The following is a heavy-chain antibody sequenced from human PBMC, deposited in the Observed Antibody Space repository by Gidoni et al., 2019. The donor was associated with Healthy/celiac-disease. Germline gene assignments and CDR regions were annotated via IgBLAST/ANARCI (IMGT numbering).Heavy chain of an antibody. Sequence: QVQLQQWGAGLLKPSETLSLTCAVSGGSFSGYYWSWIRQPPGKGLEWIGEINHSGSTNYNPSLKSRVTIAVDTSKNQFSLKLSSVTAADTAVYYCARGQAGGIAVAGTRGFDYWGQGTLVTVSS. J-gene: IGHJ4*02. D-gene: IGHD6-19*01. V-gene: IGHV4-34*01. CDR3: ARGQAGGIAVAGTRGFDY. CDR2: INHSGST. CDR1: GGSFSGYY.